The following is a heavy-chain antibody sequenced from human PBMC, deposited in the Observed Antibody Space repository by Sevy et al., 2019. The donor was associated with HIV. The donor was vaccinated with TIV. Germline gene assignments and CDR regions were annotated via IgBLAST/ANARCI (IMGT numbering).Heavy chain of an antibody. Sequence: SETLSLTCTVSGGSITSLYWNWIRQPPGKGLEWIANIYYNGHINYNPSLKSRVTLSLDTSTNQFSLRLSSVTAADTAMYYCAGENAWGRGYSWGQGTLVTVSS. CDR3: AGENAWGRGYS. CDR2: IYYNGHI. V-gene: IGHV4-59*08. J-gene: IGHJ4*02. D-gene: IGHD1-26*01. CDR1: GGSITSLY.